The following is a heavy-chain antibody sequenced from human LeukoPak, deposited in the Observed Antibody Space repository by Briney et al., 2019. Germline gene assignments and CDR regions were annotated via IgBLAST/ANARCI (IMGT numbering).Heavy chain of an antibody. CDR1: GSTFTGCY. Sequence: GASVKVSCKASGSTFTGCYMHWVRQAPGQGLEWMGWINPNSGDTKYAQKFQGRVTMTRDTSISTAYMELSRLTSDDTAVYYCATQRGSYLWGTDFDYWGQGTLVTVSS. CDR3: ATQRGSYLWGTDFDY. V-gene: IGHV1-2*02. D-gene: IGHD3-16*01. J-gene: IGHJ4*02. CDR2: INPNSGDT.